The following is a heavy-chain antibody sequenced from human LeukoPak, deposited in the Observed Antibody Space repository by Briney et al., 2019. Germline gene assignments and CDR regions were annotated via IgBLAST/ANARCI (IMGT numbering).Heavy chain of an antibody. Sequence: GGPLRPSCAASGFTFSSYCMNWARQAPGKGLEWVDSINHNGNVNYYVDSVKGRFTISRDNAKNSLYLQMSNLRAEDTAVYFCARGGGLDVWGQGATVTVSS. D-gene: IGHD3-16*01. CDR2: INHNGNVN. V-gene: IGHV3-7*03. J-gene: IGHJ6*02. CDR1: GFTFSSYC. CDR3: ARGGGLDV.